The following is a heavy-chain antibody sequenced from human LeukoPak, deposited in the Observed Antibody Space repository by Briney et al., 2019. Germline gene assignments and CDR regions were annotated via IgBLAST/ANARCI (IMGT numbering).Heavy chain of an antibody. D-gene: IGHD1-26*01. J-gene: IGHJ4*02. CDR2: IGYDGRNK. CDR3: AKETGATAGY. Sequence: GGSLRLSCAASGFTFSSYGIHWVRQAPGKGLEWVTFIGYDGRNKYYADPVKGRFTISRDNSKNTLYLQMNSLRAEDTAVYYCAKETGATAGYWGQGTLVTVSS. V-gene: IGHV3-30*02. CDR1: GFTFSSYG.